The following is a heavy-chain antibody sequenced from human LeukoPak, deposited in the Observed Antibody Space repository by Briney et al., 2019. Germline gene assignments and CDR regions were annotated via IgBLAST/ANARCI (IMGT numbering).Heavy chain of an antibody. CDR1: RFIFSNYY. Sequence: GGSLRLSCAASRFIFSNYYMSWIRQTPGKGLDWIANIGTDGSSENYADSAKGRFTISRDNARNSLFLQMSSLRVEDTAVYFCARAGTYSGYKVFDTWGQGTLVTVAS. J-gene: IGHJ5*02. CDR3: ARAGTYSGYKVFDT. V-gene: IGHV3-11*01. CDR2: IGTDGSSE. D-gene: IGHD5-12*01.